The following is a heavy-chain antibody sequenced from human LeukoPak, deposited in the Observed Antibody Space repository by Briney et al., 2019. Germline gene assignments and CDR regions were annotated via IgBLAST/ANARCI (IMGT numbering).Heavy chain of an antibody. CDR2: IYHSGST. CDR1: GGSISSGGDS. V-gene: IGHV4-30-2*01. D-gene: IGHD5-18*01. J-gene: IGHJ5*02. CDR3: ARAAAKRSWFDP. Sequence: SETLSLTCAVSGGSISSGGDSWSWIRQPPGKGLEWIGYIYHSGSTYYNPSLKSRVTISVDRSKNQFSLKLSSVTAADTAVYYCARAAAKRSWFDPWGQGTLVTVSS.